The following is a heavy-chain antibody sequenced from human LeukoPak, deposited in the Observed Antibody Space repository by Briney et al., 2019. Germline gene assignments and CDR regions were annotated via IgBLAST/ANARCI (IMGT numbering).Heavy chain of an antibody. J-gene: IGHJ5*02. D-gene: IGHD2-15*01. Sequence: SETLSLTCAVYGGSFSGYYWSWIRQSPGKGLEWIGYIYYSGSINYNPSLKSRVTISVDTSKNQFSLKLNSVTAADTAVYYCARVLSLFWFDPWGQGTLVTVSS. CDR2: IYYSGSI. CDR1: GGSFSGYY. V-gene: IGHV4-59*12. CDR3: ARVLSLFWFDP.